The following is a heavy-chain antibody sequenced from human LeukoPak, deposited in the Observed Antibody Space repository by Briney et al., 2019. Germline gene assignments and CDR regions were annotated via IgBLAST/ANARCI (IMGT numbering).Heavy chain of an antibody. CDR3: ARAGHSWLHDAFDI. Sequence: PGGSQRLSCAASGSTFSSYSMNWVRQAPGKGLEWVSSISSSSSYIYYADSVKGRFTISRDNAKNSLYLQMNSLRAEDTAVYYCARAGHSWLHDAFDIWGQGTMVTVSS. J-gene: IGHJ3*02. CDR2: ISSSSSYI. D-gene: IGHD5-24*01. CDR1: GSTFSSYS. V-gene: IGHV3-21*01.